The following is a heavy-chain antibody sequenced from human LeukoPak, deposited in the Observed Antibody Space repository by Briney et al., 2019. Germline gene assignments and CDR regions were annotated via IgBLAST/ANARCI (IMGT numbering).Heavy chain of an antibody. CDR2: ISSSSSYI. CDR1: GLTFSSYS. CDR3: ARSGSSTSCLD. Sequence: GGSLRLSCAASGLTFSSYSMNWVRQAPGKGLEWVSSISSSSSYIYYADSVKGRFTISRDNAKNSPYLQMNSLRAEDTAVYYCARSGSSTSCLDWGQGTLVTVSS. V-gene: IGHV3-21*01. D-gene: IGHD2-2*01. J-gene: IGHJ4*02.